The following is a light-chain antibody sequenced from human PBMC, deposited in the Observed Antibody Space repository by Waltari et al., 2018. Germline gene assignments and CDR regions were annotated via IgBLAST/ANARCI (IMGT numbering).Light chain of an antibody. V-gene: IGKV3-20*01. J-gene: IGKJ2*01. CDR1: QSVSSNY. CDR3: QQYGRSWNT. CDR2: GSS. Sequence: IVLTQSPGTLSLSPGERATLSFRASQSVSSNYLAWYQQRPGQAPRLLIHGSSSRATGIPDRFSGSGSGTDFTLTISRLEPEDLAVYYCQQYGRSWNTFGQGTKLEIK.